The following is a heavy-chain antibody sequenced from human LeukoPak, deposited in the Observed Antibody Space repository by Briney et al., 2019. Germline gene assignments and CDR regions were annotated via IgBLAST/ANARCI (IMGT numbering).Heavy chain of an antibody. D-gene: IGHD6-13*01. CDR3: ARQTRIAASFDY. CDR2: SHNSGST. V-gene: IGHV4-61*02. CDR1: GGSISRGSYY. J-gene: IGHJ4*02. Sequence: SETLSLTCIVSGGSISRGSYYWNWIRQPAGKGLEWMGRSHNSGSTNYNPSLKSRVTISVDTSKNQFSLKLSSVTAADMAVYYCARQTRIAASFDYWGQGTLVTVSS.